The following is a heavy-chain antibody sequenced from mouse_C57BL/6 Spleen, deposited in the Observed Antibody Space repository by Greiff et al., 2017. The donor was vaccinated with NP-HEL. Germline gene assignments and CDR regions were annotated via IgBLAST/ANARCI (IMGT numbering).Heavy chain of an antibody. J-gene: IGHJ4*01. CDR2: ISSGGSYT. CDR1: GFTFSSYG. Sequence: VQLQQSGGDLVKPGGSLKLSCAASGFTFSSYGMSWVRQTPDKRLEWVATISSGGSYTYYPDSVKGRFTISRDNAKNTLYLQMSSLKSEDTAMYYCARLGLGERDYAMDYWGQGTSVTVSS. D-gene: IGHD3-1*01. CDR3: ARLGLGERDYAMDY. V-gene: IGHV5-6*01.